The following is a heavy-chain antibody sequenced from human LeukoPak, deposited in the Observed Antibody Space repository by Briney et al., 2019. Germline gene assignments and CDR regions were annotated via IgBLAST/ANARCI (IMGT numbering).Heavy chain of an antibody. Sequence: GASVKVSCKASGGTFSSYAISWVRQAPGQGLEWMGGIIPILGTANYAQKFQGRVTITADESTSTAYMELSSLRSEDTAVYYCARDMPPIAAAGTWGQGTLVTVSS. J-gene: IGHJ4*02. CDR3: ARDMPPIAAAGT. V-gene: IGHV1-69*13. D-gene: IGHD6-13*01. CDR1: GGTFSSYA. CDR2: IIPILGTA.